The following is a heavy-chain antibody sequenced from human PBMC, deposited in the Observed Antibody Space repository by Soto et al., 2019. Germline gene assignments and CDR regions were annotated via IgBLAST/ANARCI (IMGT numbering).Heavy chain of an antibody. CDR2: VYYSGTT. CDR1: GGSVSNKTYY. D-gene: IGHD4-17*01. Sequence: QVQLQESGPGLLKPSETLSLTCSVSGGSVSNKTYYWSWIRQPPGKRLEWIGYVYYSGTTNYNPSLKSRVTISVDRSKNQFSLRLSSVTTADTALYYCARTTAVPNTLRSRYFFDYWGQGTLVTVSS. J-gene: IGHJ4*02. V-gene: IGHV4-61*01. CDR3: ARTTAVPNTLRSRYFFDY.